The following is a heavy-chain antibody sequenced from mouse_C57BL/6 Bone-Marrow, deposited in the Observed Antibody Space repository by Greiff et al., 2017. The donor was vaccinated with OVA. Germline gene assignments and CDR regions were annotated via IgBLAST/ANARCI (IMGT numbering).Heavy chain of an antibody. CDR2: IDPANDNT. CDR3: ARGNFGSSFYAMDY. Sequence: EVKLVESVAELVRPGASVKLSCTASGFNIKNTYMPWVKQRPEQGLEGIGRIDPANDNTKYAPKFQGKATMTADTSSNTAYLQLSSLSSEDTAVYCCARGNFGSSFYAMDYWGQGTSVTVSS. J-gene: IGHJ4*01. D-gene: IGHD1-1*01. CDR1: GFNIKNTY. V-gene: IGHV14-3*01.